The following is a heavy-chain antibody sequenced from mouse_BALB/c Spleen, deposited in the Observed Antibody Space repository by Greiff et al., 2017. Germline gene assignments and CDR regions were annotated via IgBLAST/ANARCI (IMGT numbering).Heavy chain of an antibody. CDR1: SYTFTDYA. CDR2: ISTYYGNT. V-gene: IGHV1-67*01. D-gene: IGHD2-2*01. CDR3: AREAGLRQDAMDY. J-gene: IGHJ4*01. Sequence: QVQLKQSGPELVRPGVSVKISCKGSSYTFTDYAMHWVKQSHAKSLEWIGVISTYYGNTNYNQKFKGKATMTVDKSSSTAYMELARLTSEDSAVYYCAREAGLRQDAMDYWGQGTSVTVSS.